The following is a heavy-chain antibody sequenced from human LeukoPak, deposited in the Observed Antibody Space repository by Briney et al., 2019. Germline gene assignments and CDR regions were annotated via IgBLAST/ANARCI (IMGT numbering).Heavy chain of an antibody. D-gene: IGHD2/OR15-2a*01. CDR2: IYYSGST. V-gene: IGHV4-59*08. CDR1: GGSISSYY. Sequence: SGTLSLTCTVSGGSISSYYWSWIRQPPGKGLEWIGYIYYSGSTNYNPSLKSRVTISVDTSKNQFSLKLSSVTAADAAVYYCARLFYGSHFDYWGQGTPVTVSS. J-gene: IGHJ4*02. CDR3: ARLFYGSHFDY.